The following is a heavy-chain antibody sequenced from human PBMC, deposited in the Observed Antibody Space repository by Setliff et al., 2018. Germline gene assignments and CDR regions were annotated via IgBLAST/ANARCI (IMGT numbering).Heavy chain of an antibody. D-gene: IGHD5-18*01. CDR1: GGSMSRSNYY. J-gene: IGHJ4*02. CDR2: VYYYSGVT. Sequence: SETLSLTCSVSGGSMSRSNYYWGWIRQSPGKELEWIGSVYYYSGVTYYNPSLNGRVTISEDTSKNQFSLELRSVTAADTAVYYCARLPPLHTPMALTFDYWGQGSLVTVSS. CDR3: ARLPPLHTPMALTFDY. V-gene: IGHV4-39*01.